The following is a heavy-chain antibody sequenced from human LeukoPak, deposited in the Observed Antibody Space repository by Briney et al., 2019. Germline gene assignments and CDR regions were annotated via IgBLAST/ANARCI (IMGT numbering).Heavy chain of an antibody. V-gene: IGHV1-69*05. J-gene: IGHJ5*02. D-gene: IGHD2-2*02. CDR1: GGTFSSYA. CDR2: IIPIFGTA. CDR3: AYQLLYGTGYNWFDP. Sequence: SVKVSCKASGGTFSSYAISWVRQAPGQGLEWMGGIIPIFGTANYAQKFQGRVTITTDESTSTAYMELSSLRSEDTALYYCAYQLLYGTGYNWFDPWGQGTLVTVSS.